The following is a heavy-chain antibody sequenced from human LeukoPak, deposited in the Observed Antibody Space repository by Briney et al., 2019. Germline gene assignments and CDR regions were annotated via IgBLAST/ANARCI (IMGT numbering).Heavy chain of an antibody. CDR3: ARDLGAWDWFDP. Sequence: PSETLSLTCTVSGGSISSYYWSWIRQSPGKGLEWIGYIYYSGSTNYNPSLKSRVTISVDTSKNQFSLKLSSVTAADTAVYYCARDLGAWDWFDPWGQGTLVTVSS. CDR2: IYYSGST. CDR1: GGSISSYY. V-gene: IGHV4-59*01. J-gene: IGHJ5*02. D-gene: IGHD3-16*01.